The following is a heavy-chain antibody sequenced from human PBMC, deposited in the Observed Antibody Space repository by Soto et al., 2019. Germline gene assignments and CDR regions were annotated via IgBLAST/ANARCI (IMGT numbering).Heavy chain of an antibody. D-gene: IGHD2-2*02. Sequence: AAAVKVSCKASGGTFSSYAISWVRQAPGQGXEWMGGIIPIFGTANYAQKFQGRVTITADESTSTAYMELSSLRSEDTAVYYCARAGGYCSSTSCYTWYFDLWGRGTLVTVSS. CDR1: GGTFSSYA. V-gene: IGHV1-69*13. CDR3: ARAGGYCSSTSCYTWYFDL. J-gene: IGHJ2*01. CDR2: IIPIFGTA.